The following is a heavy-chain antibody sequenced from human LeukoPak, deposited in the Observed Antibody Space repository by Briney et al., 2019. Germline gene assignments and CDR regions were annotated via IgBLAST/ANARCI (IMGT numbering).Heavy chain of an antibody. CDR2: IYTSGST. J-gene: IGHJ6*03. CDR1: GGSISSYY. Sequence: SETLSLTCTVSGGSISSYYWSWIRQPPGKGLEWIGYIYTSGSTNYNPSLKSRVTISVDTSKNQFSLKLSSVTAADTAVYYRARRPGSNYDMDVWGKGTTVTVSS. D-gene: IGHD1-26*01. V-gene: IGHV4-4*09. CDR3: ARRPGSNYDMDV.